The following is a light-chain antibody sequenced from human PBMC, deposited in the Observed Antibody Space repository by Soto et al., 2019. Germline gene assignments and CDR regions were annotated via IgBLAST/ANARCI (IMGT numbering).Light chain of an antibody. Sequence: QALVTQPPSVSAAPGQKVTISCSGSNSDIANHYISWYQQLPGTAPKLLIYDNNRRPSGIPERFSASKSGSSATLAITGLQTGDEADYFCGIWATTHYVFGTGTKVTVL. CDR1: NSDIANHY. J-gene: IGLJ1*01. CDR3: GIWATTHYV. V-gene: IGLV1-51*01. CDR2: DNN.